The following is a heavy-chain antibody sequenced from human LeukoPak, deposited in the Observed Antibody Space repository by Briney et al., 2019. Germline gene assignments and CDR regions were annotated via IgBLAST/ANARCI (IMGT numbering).Heavy chain of an antibody. CDR2: IYYSGST. J-gene: IGHJ3*02. D-gene: IGHD1-26*01. CDR1: GGSISSYY. CDR3: ASRNSGSYLDDAFDI. V-gene: IGHV4-59*12. Sequence: PSESLSLTCTVSGGSISSYYWSWIRQPPGKGLEWIGYIYYSGSTNYNPSLKSRVTISVDTSKNQFSLKLSSVTAADTAVYYCASRNSGSYLDDAFDIWGQGTMVTVSS.